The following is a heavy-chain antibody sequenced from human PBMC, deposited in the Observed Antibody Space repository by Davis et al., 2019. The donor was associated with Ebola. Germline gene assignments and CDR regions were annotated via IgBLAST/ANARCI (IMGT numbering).Heavy chain of an antibody. D-gene: IGHD6-13*01. CDR1: GGSISSSSYY. J-gene: IGHJ5*02. CDR2: INYSGST. CDR3: ARAPIAGAGTRWGTRWFDP. Sequence: PSETLSLTCTVSGGSISSSSYYWGWIRQPPGKGLEWIGSINYSGSTYYNPSLKSRVTISVDTSKNQFSLNLSSVTAADTAVHYCARAPIAGAGTRWGTRWFDPWGQGTLVTVSS. V-gene: IGHV4-39*07.